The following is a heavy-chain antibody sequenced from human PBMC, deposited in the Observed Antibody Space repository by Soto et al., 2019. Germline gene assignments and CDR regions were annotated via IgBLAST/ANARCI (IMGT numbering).Heavy chain of an antibody. V-gene: IGHV3-66*01. CDR3: KGGFGVNRS. CDR2: IYSGGAI. J-gene: IGHJ5*02. D-gene: IGHD3-3*01. CDR1: GFTVSNNY. Sequence: EVQLVESGGGLVQPGGSLRLSCAASGFTVSNNYMGWVRQAPGKGLEWVSLIYSGGAIYYADSARGRFTISRDNSRNMVYLQMSSLRDEDTAVYYCKGGFGVNRSWGQGTLVTVSS.